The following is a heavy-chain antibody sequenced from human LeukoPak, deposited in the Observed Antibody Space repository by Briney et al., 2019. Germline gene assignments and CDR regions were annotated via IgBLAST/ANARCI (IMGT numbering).Heavy chain of an antibody. CDR2: IYHSGST. D-gene: IGHD3-3*01. V-gene: IGHV4-30-2*01. Sequence: SETLSLTCAVSGGSISSGGYSWSWIRQPPGKGLEWIGYIYHSGSTYYNPSLKSRVTISVDRSKNQFSLKLSSVTAADTAVYYCARGGGFSYPNPLNWFDPWGQGTLVTVSS. CDR3: ARGGGFSYPNPLNWFDP. J-gene: IGHJ5*02. CDR1: GGSISSGGYS.